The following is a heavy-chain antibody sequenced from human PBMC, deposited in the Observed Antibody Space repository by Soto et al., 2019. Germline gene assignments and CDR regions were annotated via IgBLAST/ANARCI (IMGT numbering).Heavy chain of an antibody. J-gene: IGHJ4*02. CDR2: IIPVFDTV. CDR1: GGLFSSYA. CDR3: ARGGSGYVWFNEF. Sequence: ASVRVSCKDTGGLFSSYAVSWVRQAPGQGLEWMGGIIPVFDTVYYAQKFQGRVTITADESTNTAYMELSSLRSEDTAMYYCARGGSGYVWFNEFWGQGTLVTVSS. V-gene: IGHV1-69*13. D-gene: IGHD3-22*01.